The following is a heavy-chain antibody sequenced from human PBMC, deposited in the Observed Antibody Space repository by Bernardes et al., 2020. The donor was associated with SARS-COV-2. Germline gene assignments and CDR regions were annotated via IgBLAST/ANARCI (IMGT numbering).Heavy chain of an antibody. V-gene: IGHV3-74*01. CDR3: ARRGQYVNYYFDS. J-gene: IGHJ4*02. Sequence: GGSLRLSCVVSGFTFSSYWMHWVRQAPGKGLVSVSRINSDGSSTSYAESVKGRFTISRDNAKNMLYLQMNSLRAEDTAVYYCARRGQYVNYYFDSWGQGTLVTVSS. CDR2: INSDGSST. D-gene: IGHD3-16*01. CDR1: GFTFSSYW.